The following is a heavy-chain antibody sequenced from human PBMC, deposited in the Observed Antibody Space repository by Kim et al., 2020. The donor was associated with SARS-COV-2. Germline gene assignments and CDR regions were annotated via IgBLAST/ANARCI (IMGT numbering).Heavy chain of an antibody. D-gene: IGHD6-13*01. V-gene: IGHV3-9*01. CDR3: AKDLLVSRIAAAGTMNSYYYYYYGMDV. CDR1: GFTFDDYA. J-gene: IGHJ6*02. Sequence: GGSLRLSCAASGFTFDDYAMHWVRQAPGKGLEWVSGISWNSGSIGYADSVKGRFTISRDNAKNSLYLQMNSLRAEDTALYYCAKDLLVSRIAAAGTMNSYYYYYYGMDVWGQGTTVTVSS. CDR2: ISWNSGSI.